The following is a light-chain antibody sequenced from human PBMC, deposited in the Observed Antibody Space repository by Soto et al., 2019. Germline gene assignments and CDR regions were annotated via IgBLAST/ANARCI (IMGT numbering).Light chain of an antibody. CDR2: DVT. J-gene: IGLJ1*01. Sequence: QSVLTQAPSASGSPGQSVTISCAGTSNDVGRFNYVSWYQHHPGKAPKLIIYDVTKRPSGVPDRFSGSKSGNTAYLTVSGLQAEDGADYFCSSFVHGTSYVFGTGTKVTVL. CDR3: SSFVHGTSYV. CDR1: SNDVGRFNY. V-gene: IGLV2-8*01.